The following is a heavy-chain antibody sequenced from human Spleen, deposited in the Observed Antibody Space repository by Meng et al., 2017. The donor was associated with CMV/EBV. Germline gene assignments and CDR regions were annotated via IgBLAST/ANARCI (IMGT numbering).Heavy chain of an antibody. D-gene: IGHD1-26*01. V-gene: IGHV3-73*01. Sequence: GESLKISCAASGFTFSGSAMHWVRQASGKGLEWVGRIRSKANSYATAYAASVKGRFTISRDSAKNTLFLQMNSLRVEDTAVYYCARDLGGRGNLPSAFYPYGMDVWGLGTTVTVSS. CDR2: IRSKANSYAT. CDR1: GFTFSGSA. J-gene: IGHJ6*02. CDR3: ARDLGGRGNLPSAFYPYGMDV.